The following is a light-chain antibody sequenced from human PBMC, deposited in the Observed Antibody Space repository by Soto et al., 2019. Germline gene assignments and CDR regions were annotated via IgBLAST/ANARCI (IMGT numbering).Light chain of an antibody. Sequence: EVVLTQSPSMLSLSPGERATLSCRASQSVSSNYLGWYQQRPGQAPRLLMYGASRRATGIPDRFSGSGSGTDFTLTISRLEPEDFAVYYCQQYGAQPYYFGQGTKLEIK. J-gene: IGKJ2*01. CDR3: QQYGAQPYY. CDR1: QSVSSNY. CDR2: GAS. V-gene: IGKV3-20*01.